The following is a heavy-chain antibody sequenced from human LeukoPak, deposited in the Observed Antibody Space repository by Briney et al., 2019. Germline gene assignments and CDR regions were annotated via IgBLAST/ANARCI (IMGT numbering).Heavy chain of an antibody. CDR1: GYTLTELS. Sequence: GASVKVSCKVSGYTLTELSMHWVRQAPGKGLEWMGGFDPEDDETIYAQKFQGRVTTTEDTSTDTAYMELSSLRSEDTAVYYCATGPHYGDYAHWGQGTLVTVSS. D-gene: IGHD4-17*01. V-gene: IGHV1-24*01. CDR3: ATGPHYGDYAH. J-gene: IGHJ4*02. CDR2: FDPEDDET.